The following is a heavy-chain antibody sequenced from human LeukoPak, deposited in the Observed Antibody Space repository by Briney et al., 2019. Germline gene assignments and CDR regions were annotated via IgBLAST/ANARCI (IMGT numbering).Heavy chain of an antibody. Sequence: SGALSLTCAVSGGSISSSNWWSWVRQPPGKGLEWIGEIYHSGSTNYNPSLKSRVTISVDKSKNQFSLKLSSVTAADTAVYYCASATYYDFWSGYSAFYFDYWGQGTLVTVSS. CDR1: GGSISSSNW. J-gene: IGHJ4*02. CDR2: IYHSGST. V-gene: IGHV4-4*02. D-gene: IGHD3-3*01. CDR3: ASATYYDFWSGYSAFYFDY.